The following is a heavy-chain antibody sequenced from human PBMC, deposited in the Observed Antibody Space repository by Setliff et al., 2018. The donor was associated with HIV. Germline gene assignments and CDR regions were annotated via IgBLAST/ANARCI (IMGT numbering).Heavy chain of an antibody. CDR2: INTHSGYT. CDR1: GYTFNNYG. J-gene: IGHJ4*02. D-gene: IGHD5-12*01. Sequence: ASVKVSCKASGYTFNNYGISWVRQAPGQGLEWMGWINTHSGYTNYAQNVQGRVTVTMDTSTSTAYMELRSLKSDDTAVYYCAREKTWLRFLGYWGQGTLVTVSS. CDR3: AREKTWLRFLGY. V-gene: IGHV1-18*01.